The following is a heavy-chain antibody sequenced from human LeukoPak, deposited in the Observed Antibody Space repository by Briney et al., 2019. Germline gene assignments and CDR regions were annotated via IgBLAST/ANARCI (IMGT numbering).Heavy chain of an antibody. D-gene: IGHD3-10*01. Sequence: GGSLRLSCAASGFTFDDYGMSWVRQAPGKGLEWVSGINWNGGSTVYADSVKGRFTISRDNAKNSLYLQMNSLRAEDTALYYCARDLSYYYGSGIDYWGQGTLVTVSS. V-gene: IGHV3-20*04. J-gene: IGHJ4*02. CDR2: INWNGGST. CDR1: GFTFDDYG. CDR3: ARDLSYYYGSGIDY.